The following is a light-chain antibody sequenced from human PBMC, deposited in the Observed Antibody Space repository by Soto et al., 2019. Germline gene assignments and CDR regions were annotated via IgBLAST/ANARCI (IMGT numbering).Light chain of an antibody. CDR3: QQSYSTPIT. CDR1: QSKNYC. V-gene: IGKV1-39*01. CDR2: AAS. Sequence: DIQMPQSPSSLSASVGDRVANTCQESQSKNYCVHGYQQIPVKAPKVLIQAASKLQSGVPSNISASGSGTDFTLTISSLQPEDFATYYCQQSYSTPITFGQGTRLKI. J-gene: IGKJ5*01.